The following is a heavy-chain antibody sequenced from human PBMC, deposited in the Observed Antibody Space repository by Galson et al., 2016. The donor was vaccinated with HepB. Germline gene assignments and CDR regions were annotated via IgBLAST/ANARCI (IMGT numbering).Heavy chain of an antibody. CDR3: GKHGGFDY. CDR2: ITSSGGTT. D-gene: IGHD3-16*01. V-gene: IGHV3-23*01. Sequence: SLRLSCAASGFSFSTSGLSWVRQTPGRGLEWVSGITSSGGTTHYADSVKGRFTISRDNSTNTLYLYMNSLRPGDTDVYYCGKHGGFDYWGQGALVTVSA. CDR1: GFSFSTSG. J-gene: IGHJ4*02.